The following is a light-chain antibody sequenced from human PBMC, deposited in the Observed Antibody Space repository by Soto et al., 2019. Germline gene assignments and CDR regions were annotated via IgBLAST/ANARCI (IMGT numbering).Light chain of an antibody. Sequence: DIQMTQSPSTLSASVGDRVTITCRASQSVSSWLAWYRQKPGKPPNLLIYKASSLQSGVPSRFSGSGSGTEFTLTISSLQPDDFATYYCLQYNSYWYSFGQGTKLEIK. V-gene: IGKV1-5*03. CDR3: LQYNSYWYS. CDR1: QSVSSW. J-gene: IGKJ2*01. CDR2: KAS.